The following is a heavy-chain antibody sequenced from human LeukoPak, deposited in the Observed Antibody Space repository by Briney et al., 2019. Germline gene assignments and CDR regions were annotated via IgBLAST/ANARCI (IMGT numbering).Heavy chain of an antibody. CDR3: ARDPSGSGWSLNN. Sequence: GGSLRLSCTASGFNFGSDAMHWVRQAPGKGLEWVAFIWYDGSNDHYADSVKGRFTISRDNSKNTVCLQMNSLRVADTAVYYCARDPSGSGWSLNNWGQGTLDTVSS. J-gene: IGHJ4*02. D-gene: IGHD6-19*01. CDR2: IWYDGSND. V-gene: IGHV3-33*01. CDR1: GFNFGSDA.